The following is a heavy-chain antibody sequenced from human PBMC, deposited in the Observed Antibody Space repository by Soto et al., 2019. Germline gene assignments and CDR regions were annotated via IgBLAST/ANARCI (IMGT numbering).Heavy chain of an antibody. V-gene: IGHV4-61*01. CDR3: ARFVRSCSGTTCYTRADV. CDR1: GGSVSSDTHY. D-gene: IGHD2-2*02. CDR2: IYSSGST. Sequence: SETLSLTCTVSGGSVSSDTHYWSWIRQPPGKRLEWIGFIYSSGSTNYNPPLKSRVTMSVDTSKNQFSLKLRSVIVADTAVYHCARFVRSCSGTTCYTRADVWGPGTTVTVSS. J-gene: IGHJ6*02.